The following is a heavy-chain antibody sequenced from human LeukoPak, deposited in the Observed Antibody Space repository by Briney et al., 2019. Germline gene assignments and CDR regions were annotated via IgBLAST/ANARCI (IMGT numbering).Heavy chain of an antibody. J-gene: IGHJ4*02. CDR3: ARDPDYGDPE. CDR1: GFTFSDHY. V-gene: IGHV3-11*01. D-gene: IGHD4-17*01. Sequence: PGGSLRLSCTASGFTFSDHYMGWFRLSPGKGLEWLSYITSSGSITDYADSVKGRFTISRDNAKNTMFLQMNSLRPEDTAVYYCARDPDYGDPEWGQGTLVTVSS. CDR2: ITSSGSIT.